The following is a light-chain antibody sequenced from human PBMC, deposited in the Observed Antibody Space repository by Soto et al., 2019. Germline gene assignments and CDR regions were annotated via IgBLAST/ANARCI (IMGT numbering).Light chain of an antibody. J-gene: IGLJ2*01. CDR1: SSNIGTNA. CDR3: AAWDASLSAVV. V-gene: IGLV1-44*01. Sequence: QLVLTQPPSASGTPGQRVTFSCSGSSSNIGTNAVNWYQQLPGTAPKLIIYTDNQRPSGVPDRFSGSKSGTSASLAISGLQSEDEADYYCAAWDASLSAVVFGGGTKLTVL. CDR2: TDN.